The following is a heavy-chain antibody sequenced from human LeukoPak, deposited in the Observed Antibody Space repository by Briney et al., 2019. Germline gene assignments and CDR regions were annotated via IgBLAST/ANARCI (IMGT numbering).Heavy chain of an antibody. CDR2: INHSGST. CDR1: GGSFSGYY. D-gene: IGHD5-24*01. CDR3: ARLDGYNSDYYFDY. J-gene: IGHJ4*02. V-gene: IGHV4-34*01. Sequence: SETLSLTCAVYGGSFSGYYCSWIRQPPGKGLEWIGEINHSGSTNYNPSLKSRVTISVDTSKNQFSLKLSSVTAADTAVYYCARLDGYNSDYYFDYRGQGTLVTVSS.